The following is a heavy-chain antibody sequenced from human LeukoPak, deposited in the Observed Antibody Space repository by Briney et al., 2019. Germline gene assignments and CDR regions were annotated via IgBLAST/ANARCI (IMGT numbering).Heavy chain of an antibody. CDR3: AREDMITFGGVID. J-gene: IGHJ4*02. CDR2: IIPIFGTA. D-gene: IGHD3-16*02. Sequence: WASVKVSCKASGGTFSSYAISWVRQAPGQGLEWMGRIIPIFGTANYAQKFQGRVTITTDESTSTAYMELSSLRSEDTAVYYCAREDMITFGGVIDWGQGTLVPVSS. CDR1: GGTFSSYA. V-gene: IGHV1-69*05.